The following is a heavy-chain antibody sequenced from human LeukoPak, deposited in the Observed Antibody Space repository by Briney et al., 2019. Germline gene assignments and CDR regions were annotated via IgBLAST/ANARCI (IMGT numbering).Heavy chain of an antibody. J-gene: IGHJ4*02. V-gene: IGHV3-23*01. CDR2: ISSSGDDT. CDR1: EFTFSSYA. CDR3: ARDQVDRIWYFDY. D-gene: IGHD1-14*01. Sequence: GGSLRLSCVASEFTFSSYAMSWVRQAPEKGLEWVSSISSSGDDTYYTDSVKGRFTISRDNTKNSLYLQMNSLRAEDTAVYYCARDQVDRIWYFDYWGQGTLVTVSS.